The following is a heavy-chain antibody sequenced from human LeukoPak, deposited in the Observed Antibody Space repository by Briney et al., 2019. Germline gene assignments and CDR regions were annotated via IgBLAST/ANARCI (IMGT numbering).Heavy chain of an antibody. D-gene: IGHD7-27*01. CDR2: ISWNSGSI. V-gene: IGHV3-9*01. CDR3: ITDLG. J-gene: IGHJ4*02. CDR1: GFTFDDYA. Sequence: GGSLRLSCAASGFTFDDYAMHWVRQAPGKGLERVSGISWNSGSIGYADSVKGRFTISRDNAKSTVYLQMNSLRVEDTAVYYCITDLGWGQGTLVTVSS.